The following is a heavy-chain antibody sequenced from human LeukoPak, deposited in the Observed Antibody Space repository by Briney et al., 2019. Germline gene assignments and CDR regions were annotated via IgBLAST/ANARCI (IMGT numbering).Heavy chain of an antibody. D-gene: IGHD3-10*01. CDR1: GGSISSYY. V-gene: IGHV4-4*07. CDR3: ARDFYGSGSYLDY. Sequence: SETLSLTCTVSGGSISSYYWSWIRQPAGKGLEWIGRIYTRGSTNYKPSLKSRVTISLDTSKNQFSLKLSSVTAADTAVYYCARDFYGSGSYLDYWGQGILVTVSS. CDR2: IYTRGST. J-gene: IGHJ4*02.